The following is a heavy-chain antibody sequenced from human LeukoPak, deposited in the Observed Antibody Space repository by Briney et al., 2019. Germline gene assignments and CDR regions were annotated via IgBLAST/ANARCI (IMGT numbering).Heavy chain of an antibody. J-gene: IGHJ5*02. CDR3: ARGGGHYLLIAAVGSGLDP. V-gene: IGHV4-59*01. Sequence: PSETLSLTCTVSGGSISPYYWSWIRQPPEKGLEWIGYIFYSGSTNYNPSLKSRITISVDTSRSQFSLKLTSVTAADTAVYYCARGGGHYLLIAAVGSGLDPWGQGTLVTVSS. D-gene: IGHD6-13*01. CDR2: IFYSGST. CDR1: GGSISPYY.